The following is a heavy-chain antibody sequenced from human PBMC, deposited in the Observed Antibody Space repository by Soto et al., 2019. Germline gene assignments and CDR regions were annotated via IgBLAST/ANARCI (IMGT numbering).Heavy chain of an antibody. D-gene: IGHD5-12*01. CDR1: GGSISTHY. Sequence: SETLSLTCTVSGGSISTHYGTWIRQPAGKGLEYIGHIYSSGTTNYNPSLKSRVSMSVDLSKTHFSLRLKSVTAADTAVYYCARGRRGYSGYESENYYFDYWGQGTLVTVSS. CDR2: IYSSGTT. J-gene: IGHJ4*02. CDR3: ARGRRGYSGYESENYYFDY. V-gene: IGHV4-4*07.